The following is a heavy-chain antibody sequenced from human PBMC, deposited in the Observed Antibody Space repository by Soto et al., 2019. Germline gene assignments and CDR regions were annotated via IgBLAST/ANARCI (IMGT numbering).Heavy chain of an antibody. CDR3: AREEYDYGSGAFFDY. CDR1: GGTFSSYT. J-gene: IGHJ4*02. D-gene: IGHD3-10*01. V-gene: IGHV1-69*08. CDR2: IIPILGIA. Sequence: QVQLVQSGAEVKKPGSSVKVSCKASGGTFSSYTISWVRQAPGQGLEWMGRIIPILGIANYAQKFQGRVTSTADNSTSTAYMELSSLRSEDRAVYYCAREEYDYGSGAFFDYWGQGTLVTVSS.